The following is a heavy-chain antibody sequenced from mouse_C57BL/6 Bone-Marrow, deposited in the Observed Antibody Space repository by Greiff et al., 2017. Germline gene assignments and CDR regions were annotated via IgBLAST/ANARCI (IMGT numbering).Heavy chain of an antibody. CDR1: CYTFTSYW. J-gene: IGHJ2*01. Sequence: VQLQQPGTELVQPGASVQLSCKASCYTFTSYWMHLVKQRPGQGLDWIGHINPSNGGTNYNEKFKSKATLAVDKSSSTAYMQLSSLTSEDSAVYYCARRGYDSSPHYFDYWGQGAPLTVSS. V-gene: IGHV1-53*01. D-gene: IGHD1-1*01. CDR2: INPSNGGT. CDR3: ARRGYDSSPHYFDY.